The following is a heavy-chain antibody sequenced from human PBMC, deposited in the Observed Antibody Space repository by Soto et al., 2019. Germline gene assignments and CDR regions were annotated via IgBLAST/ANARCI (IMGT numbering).Heavy chain of an antibody. D-gene: IGHD2-15*01. J-gene: IGHJ4*02. V-gene: IGHV4-59*08. CDR2: IYYSGST. CDR3: ARHAVVLAALLDY. Sequence: PSETLSLTCTVSGGSISSYYWSWIRQPPGKGLEWIGYIYYSGSTNYNPSLKSRVTISVDTSKNQFSLKLSSVTAADTAVYCCARHAVVLAALLDYWGQGTLVIVSS. CDR1: GGSISSYY.